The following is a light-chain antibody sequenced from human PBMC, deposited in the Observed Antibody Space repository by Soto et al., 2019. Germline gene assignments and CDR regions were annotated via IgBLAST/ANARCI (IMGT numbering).Light chain of an antibody. CDR1: SSDVGGYNY. Sequence: QSALTQPPSASGSPGQSVTISCTGTSSDVGGYNYVSWYQQHPGKAPRLMIYEVSKRPSGVPDRFSGSKSGNTASLTVSGLQAEDEAVYYCSSYAGYNILYVFGTGTKVTVL. CDR2: EVS. V-gene: IGLV2-8*01. CDR3: SSYAGYNILYV. J-gene: IGLJ1*01.